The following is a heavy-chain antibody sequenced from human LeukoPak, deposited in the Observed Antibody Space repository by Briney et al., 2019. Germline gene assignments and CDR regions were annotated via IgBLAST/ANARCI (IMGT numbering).Heavy chain of an antibody. Sequence: LPGGSLRLSCAASGFAFSSHAMNWVRQAPGKGLEWVSTISGSGGSTYYADSVKGRFTISRDNSKNTLYLQMNSLRAEDTAVYYCAKEAAGYDSSGYSDYWGQGTLVSVSP. J-gene: IGHJ4*02. CDR3: AKEAAGYDSSGYSDY. CDR2: ISGSGGST. V-gene: IGHV3-23*01. CDR1: GFAFSSHA. D-gene: IGHD3-22*01.